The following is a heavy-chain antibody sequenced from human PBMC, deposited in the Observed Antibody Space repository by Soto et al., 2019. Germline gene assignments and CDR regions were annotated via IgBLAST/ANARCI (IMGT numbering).Heavy chain of an antibody. CDR2: IYYSGST. CDR3: ARGSIVLMVYAIDY. V-gene: IGHV4-30-4*01. J-gene: IGHJ4*02. Sequence: SETLSLTCTVSGGSISSGDYYWCWIRQPPGKGLEWIGYIYYSGSTYYNPSLKSRVTISVDTSKNQFSLKLSSVTAADTAVYYCARGSIVLMVYAIDYWGQGTLVPVSS. CDR1: GGSISSGDYY. D-gene: IGHD2-8*01.